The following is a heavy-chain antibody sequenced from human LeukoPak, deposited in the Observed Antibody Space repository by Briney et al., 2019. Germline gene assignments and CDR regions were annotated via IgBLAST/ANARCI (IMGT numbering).Heavy chain of an antibody. CDR3: ARDTSGYDHGEVWFDP. Sequence: PSETLSLTCAVSGGPISSGGYSWSWIRQPPGKGLEWIGYIYHSGSTYYNPSLKSRVTISVDRSKNQFSLKLSSVTAADTAVYYCARDTSGYDHGEVWFDPWGQGTLVTVSS. V-gene: IGHV4-30-2*01. CDR2: IYHSGST. J-gene: IGHJ5*02. CDR1: GGPISSGGYS. D-gene: IGHD5-12*01.